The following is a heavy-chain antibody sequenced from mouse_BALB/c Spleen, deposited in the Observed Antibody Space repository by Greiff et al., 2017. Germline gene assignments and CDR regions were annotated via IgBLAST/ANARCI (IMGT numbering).Heavy chain of an antibody. CDR1: GFTFSSYA. CDR3: AYYDGYLYYAMDY. J-gene: IGHJ4*01. V-gene: IGHV5-6-5*01. CDR2: ISSGGST. Sequence: DVMLVESGGGLVKPGGSLKLSCAASGFTFSSYAMSWVRQTPEKRLEWVASISSGGSTYYPDSVKGRFTISRDNARNILYLQMSSLRSEDTAMYYCAYYDGYLYYAMDYWGQGTSVTVSS. D-gene: IGHD2-3*01.